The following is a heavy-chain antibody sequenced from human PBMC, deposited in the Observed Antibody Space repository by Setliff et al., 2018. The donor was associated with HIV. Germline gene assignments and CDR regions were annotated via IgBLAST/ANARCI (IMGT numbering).Heavy chain of an antibody. J-gene: IGHJ3*02. D-gene: IGHD3-16*01. CDR2: LSHSGST. V-gene: IGHV4-38-2*02. CDR1: GYFISSGYY. Sequence: SETLSLTCTVSGYFISSGYYWGWIRQPPGKGLEWIGSLSHSGSTDYNPSLRSRVTISVDTSKTQFSLRLGSVTAADTAVYYCARLMTDNRLGAFDIWGQGTVVTVSS. CDR3: ARLMTDNRLGAFDI.